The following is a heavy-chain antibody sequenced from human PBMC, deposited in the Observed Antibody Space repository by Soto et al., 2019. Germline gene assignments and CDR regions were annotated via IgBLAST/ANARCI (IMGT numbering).Heavy chain of an antibody. Sequence: ASVKVSCNASGYTFASYGITWVRQAPGQGLEWMGRISGHNGNTKYTQKLQGRVTMTRDTSTSTAYMELRSLRSDDTAVYYCARVGAYYLNAFDIWGQGTMVTVSS. CDR1: GYTFASYG. V-gene: IGHV1-18*01. CDR2: ISGHNGNT. CDR3: ARVGAYYLNAFDI. D-gene: IGHD3-22*01. J-gene: IGHJ3*02.